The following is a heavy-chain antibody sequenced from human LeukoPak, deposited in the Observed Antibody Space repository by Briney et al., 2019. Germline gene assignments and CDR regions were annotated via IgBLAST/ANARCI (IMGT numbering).Heavy chain of an antibody. CDR3: ARPYSSSSYYYGMDV. V-gene: IGHV1-69*13. CDR1: GYTFTSYG. CDR2: IIPIFGTA. Sequence: SVKVSCTASGYTFTSYGISWVRQAPGQGIEWMGGIIPIFGTANYAQKFQGRVTITADESTSTAYMELSSLRSEDTAVYYCARPYSSSSYYYGMDVWGQGTTVTVSS. D-gene: IGHD6-6*01. J-gene: IGHJ6*02.